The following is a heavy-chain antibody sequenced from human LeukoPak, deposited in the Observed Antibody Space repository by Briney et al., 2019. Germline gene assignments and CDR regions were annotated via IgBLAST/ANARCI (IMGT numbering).Heavy chain of an antibody. CDR2: THYSGSS. CDR3: ARCGRNNRGYYYMED. Sequence: PSETLSLTCAVYGGSFSGYYWSGLRQPPGKGLEWIGYTHYSGSSNYNPSLKSRVTISVDTSKNQFSLKVSSVTAADTAVYYCARCGRNNRGYYYMEDWGKGTTVTVSS. D-gene: IGHD2/OR15-2a*01. V-gene: IGHV4-59*01. CDR1: GGSFSGYY. J-gene: IGHJ6*03.